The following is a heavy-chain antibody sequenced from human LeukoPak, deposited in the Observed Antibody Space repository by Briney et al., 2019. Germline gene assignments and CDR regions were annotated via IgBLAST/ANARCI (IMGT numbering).Heavy chain of an antibody. CDR1: GGSLSSSNW. D-gene: IGHD6-19*01. J-gene: IGHJ4*02. V-gene: IGHV4-4*02. CDR2: IYHSGST. Sequence: SEALSLTCAVSGGSLSSSNWWSWVRQPPGKGLEWIGEIYHSGSTNYNPSLKSRVTISVDKSKNQFSLKLSSVTAADTAVYYCARDPSGSGWRNFDYWGQGTLVTVSS. CDR3: ARDPSGSGWRNFDY.